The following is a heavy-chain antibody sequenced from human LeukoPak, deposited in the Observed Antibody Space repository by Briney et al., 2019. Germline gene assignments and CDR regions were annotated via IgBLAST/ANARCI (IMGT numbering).Heavy chain of an antibody. CDR3: ARDRVIFRLMPRPGSNWFDP. J-gene: IGHJ5*02. Sequence: ASVKVSCKASGYTFTSYYMHWVRQAPGQGLEWMGIINPSGGSTSYAQKFQGRVTMTRDTSTSTVYMEPSSLRSEDTAVYYCARDRVIFRLMPRPGSNWFDPWGQGTLVTVSS. CDR2: INPSGGST. D-gene: IGHD1-14*01. CDR1: GYTFTSYY. V-gene: IGHV1-46*01.